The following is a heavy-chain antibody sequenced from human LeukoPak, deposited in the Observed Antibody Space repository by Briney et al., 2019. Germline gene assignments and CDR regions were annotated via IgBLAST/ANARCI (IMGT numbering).Heavy chain of an antibody. CDR2: ISGSGGST. Sequence: GGSLRLSCAASGFTFSSYAMSWVRQAPGKGLEWVSAISGSGGSTYYADSVKGRFTISRDNSKNTLYLQMNSLKTEDTAVYYCTTDLDYAVIAFDIWGQGTMVTVSS. CDR1: GFTFSSYA. CDR3: TTDLDYAVIAFDI. D-gene: IGHD4-17*01. J-gene: IGHJ3*02. V-gene: IGHV3-23*01.